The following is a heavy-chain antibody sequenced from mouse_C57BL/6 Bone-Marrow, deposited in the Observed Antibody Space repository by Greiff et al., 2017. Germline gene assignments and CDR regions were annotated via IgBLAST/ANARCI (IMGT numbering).Heavy chain of an antibody. J-gene: IGHJ3*01. D-gene: IGHD3-3*01. CDR3: ARRGTGAY. Sequence: DVHLVESGGDLVKPGGSLKLSCAASGFTFSSYGMSWVRPTPDKRLEWVATISSGGSYTYYPDSVKGRFTISRDNAKNTLYLQMSSLKSEDTAMYYCARRGTGAYWGQGTLVTVSA. V-gene: IGHV5-6*01. CDR2: ISSGGSYT. CDR1: GFTFSSYG.